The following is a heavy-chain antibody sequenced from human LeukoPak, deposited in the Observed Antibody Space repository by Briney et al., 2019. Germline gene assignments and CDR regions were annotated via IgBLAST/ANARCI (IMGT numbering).Heavy chain of an antibody. J-gene: IGHJ4*02. Sequence: ASVKVSCKASGYTFTSYGISWVRQAPGQGLEWTGWISAYNGNTNYAQKLQGRVTMTTDTSTSTAYMELRSLRSDDTAVYYCARSLRITIFGPAGYWGQGTLVTVSS. CDR3: ARSLRITIFGPAGY. V-gene: IGHV1-18*01. D-gene: IGHD3-3*01. CDR2: ISAYNGNT. CDR1: GYTFTSYG.